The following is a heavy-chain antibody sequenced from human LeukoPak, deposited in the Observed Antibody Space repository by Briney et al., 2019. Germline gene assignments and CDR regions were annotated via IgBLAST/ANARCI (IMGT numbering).Heavy chain of an antibody. CDR1: GFTFSNYA. J-gene: IGHJ4*02. CDR3: VKDRTGTYTLDY. V-gene: IGHV3-30-3*01. D-gene: IGHD3-10*01. CDR2: ISDDGSRQ. Sequence: GGSLRLSCAATGFTFSNYAIHWGRQAPGKGLEWGAFISDDGSRQHYADSVKGRFTISRDNSKNTLNLQMNSLRAEDTAVYYCVKDRTGTYTLDYWGQGTLVTVSS.